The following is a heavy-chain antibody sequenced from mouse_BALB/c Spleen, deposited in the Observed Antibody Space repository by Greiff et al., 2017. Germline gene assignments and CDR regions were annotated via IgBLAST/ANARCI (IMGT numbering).Heavy chain of an antibody. Sequence: PPPQSSAEPARPGASVKMFCQAFGYHLTSHPMPRGKQRPGQGLEWVGYINPCSGYTEYNQKFKDKTTLTAYKSSSTAFMQRSSLTSEDSAVYYCARAMITPWFAYWGQGTLVTVSA. V-gene: IGHV1-4*02. D-gene: IGHD2-4*01. CDR2: INPCSGYT. CDR1: GYHLTSHP. CDR3: ARAMITPWFAY. J-gene: IGHJ3*01.